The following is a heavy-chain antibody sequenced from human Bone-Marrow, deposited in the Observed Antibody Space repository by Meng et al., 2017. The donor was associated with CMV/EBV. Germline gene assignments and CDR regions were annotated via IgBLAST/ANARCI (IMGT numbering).Heavy chain of an antibody. CDR1: GFTFSSYS. J-gene: IGHJ6*02. CDR2: ISSSSSYI. Sequence: GGSLRLSCAASGFTFSSYSMNWVRQAPGKGLEWVSSISSSSSYIYYADSVKGRFTISRDKAKNSLYLQMNSLRAEDTAVYYCARDLSHGDYRYYYYYYGMDVWGQGTTVTVSS. D-gene: IGHD4-17*01. V-gene: IGHV3-21*01. CDR3: ARDLSHGDYRYYYYYYGMDV.